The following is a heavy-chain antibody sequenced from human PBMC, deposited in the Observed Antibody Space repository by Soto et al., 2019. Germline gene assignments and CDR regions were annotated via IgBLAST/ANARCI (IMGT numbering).Heavy chain of an antibody. CDR3: ARHPGYCSGSSCYGYYTMDI. CDR2: MYYSVIT. J-gene: IGHJ6*02. V-gene: IGHV4-39*01. CDR1: GGSSSSPCWC. D-gene: IGHD2-2*01. Sequence: LETLSLTSGVSGGSSSSPCWCTCIRQAPGKGLQWIGTMYYSVITYYNPSLESRVTISVDTPKNQFSLELSSVTAADTAVYSCARHPGYCSGSSCYGYYTMDIWGQGTTVTVSS.